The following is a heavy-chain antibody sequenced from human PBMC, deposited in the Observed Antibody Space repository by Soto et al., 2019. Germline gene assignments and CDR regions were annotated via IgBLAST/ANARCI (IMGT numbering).Heavy chain of an antibody. V-gene: IGHV1-69*08. J-gene: IGHJ4*02. CDR2: IIPFHGVT. D-gene: IGHD3-10*01. Sequence: QVQLVQSGAEVKKPGSSVKVSCKASGGTFSPYTINWVRQAPGQGLEWMGRIIPFHGVTNYAQKFQARVTITAHKSTGTAYMELSGLRFEDTAMYYCTRDWEITVSTWSFGGFWGRGTLVTVSS. CDR1: GGTFSPYT. CDR3: TRDWEITVSTWSFGGF.